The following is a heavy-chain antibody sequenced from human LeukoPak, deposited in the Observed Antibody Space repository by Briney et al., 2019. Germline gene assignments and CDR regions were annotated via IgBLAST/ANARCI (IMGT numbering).Heavy chain of an antibody. J-gene: IGHJ4*02. CDR1: GYTFTGYY. V-gene: IGHV1-2*02. Sequence: ASVKVSCKASGYTFTGYYMHWVRQAPGQGLEWMGWINPNSGGTNYAQKFQGRVTMTRDTSISTAYMELSRLRSDDTAVYYCARAGGYRSGGSCYNFDYWGQGTLVTVSS. CDR3: ARAGGYRSGGSCYNFDY. D-gene: IGHD2-15*01. CDR2: INPNSGGT.